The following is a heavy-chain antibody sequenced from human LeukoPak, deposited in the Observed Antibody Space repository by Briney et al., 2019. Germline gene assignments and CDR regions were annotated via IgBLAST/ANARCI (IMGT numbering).Heavy chain of an antibody. CDR3: AREGAQGIAVAGDAFDI. Sequence: ASVKVSCKASGYTFTGYYMHWVRQAPGQGLEWMGWINPNSGGTNYAQKFQGRVTMTRDTSISTAYMELSRLRSDDTAVYYCAREGAQGIAVAGDAFDIWGQGTMVTVSS. CDR1: GYTFTGYY. D-gene: IGHD6-19*01. CDR2: INPNSGGT. J-gene: IGHJ3*02. V-gene: IGHV1-2*02.